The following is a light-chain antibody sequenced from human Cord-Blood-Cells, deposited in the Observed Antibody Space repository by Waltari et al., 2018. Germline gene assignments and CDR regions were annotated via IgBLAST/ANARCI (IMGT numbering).Light chain of an antibody. V-gene: IGLV2-11*01. Sequence: QSALTQPRSVSGSPGQSVTISCTGTSSDVGGYNYVSWYQQHPGKAPKLMFYDVSKRPAGLPDRFSGSKSGNTASLTISGLQAEDEADYYCCSYAGSYTLVFGGGTKLTVL. J-gene: IGLJ3*02. CDR3: CSYAGSYTLV. CDR2: DVS. CDR1: SSDVGGYNY.